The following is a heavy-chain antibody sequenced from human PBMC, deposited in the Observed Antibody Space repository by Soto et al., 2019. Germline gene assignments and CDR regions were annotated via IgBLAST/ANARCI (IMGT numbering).Heavy chain of an antibody. Sequence: GGSLRLSCAASGFTFSSYDMHWVRQATGKGLEWVSAIGTAGDTYYPGSVKGRFTISRENAKNSLYLQMNSLRAGDTAVYYCARAFSTIAAAGYYGMDVWGQGTTVTVS. CDR2: IGTAGDT. V-gene: IGHV3-13*01. J-gene: IGHJ6*02. CDR3: ARAFSTIAAAGYYGMDV. D-gene: IGHD6-13*01. CDR1: GFTFSSYD.